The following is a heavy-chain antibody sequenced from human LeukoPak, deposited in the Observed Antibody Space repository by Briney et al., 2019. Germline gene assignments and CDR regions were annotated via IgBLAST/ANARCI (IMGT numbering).Heavy chain of an antibody. Sequence: KPSETLCLTCAVSDGSISSGGFSWSWIRQPPGKGLEWIGYIYHSGSTYYNSSLKSRITLSVDRSKNQFFLKLSSVTAAATAVYFCASLYGWGGYDGWFGPWGQGTLVTL. V-gene: IGHV4-30-2*01. D-gene: IGHD3-10*01. CDR1: DGSISSGGFS. CDR2: IYHSGST. CDR3: ASLYGWGGYDGWFGP. J-gene: IGHJ5*02.